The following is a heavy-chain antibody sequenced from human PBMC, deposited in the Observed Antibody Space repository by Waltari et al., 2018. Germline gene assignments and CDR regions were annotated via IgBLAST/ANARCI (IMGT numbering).Heavy chain of an antibody. J-gene: IGHJ3*02. D-gene: IGHD4-17*01. CDR3: ARGRYGDDEGAFDI. CDR2: IYHSGST. V-gene: IGHV4-38-2*01. CDR1: GYSISSGYY. Sequence: QVQLQESGPGLVKPSETLSLTCAVSGYSISSGYYWGWIRQHPGKGLEWIGSIYHSGSTYYNPSLKSRVTISVDTSKNQFSLKLSSVTAADTAVYYCARGRYGDDEGAFDIWGQGTMVTVSS.